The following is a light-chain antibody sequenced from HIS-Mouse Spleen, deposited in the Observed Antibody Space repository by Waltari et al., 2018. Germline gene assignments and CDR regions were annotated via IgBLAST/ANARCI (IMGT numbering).Light chain of an antibody. CDR3: MQALQTPWT. CDR1: QSLLHSNGYNY. J-gene: IGKJ2*01. V-gene: IGKV2-28*01. CDR2: LGS. Sequence: DIVMTQSPLSLPVTPGEPASISCRSSQSLLHSNGYNYLDWYLQKPGQSPQLLIYLGSNRASGVPDRFSGRGSSTDFTLKNSRVEAEDVGVYYCMQALQTPWTFGQGTKLEIK.